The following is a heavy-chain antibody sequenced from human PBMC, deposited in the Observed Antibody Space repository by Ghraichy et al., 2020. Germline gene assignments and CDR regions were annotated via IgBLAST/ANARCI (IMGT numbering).Heavy chain of an antibody. CDR1: GFTFSSYA. J-gene: IGHJ4*02. Sequence: GSLRLSCAASGFTFSSYAMSWVRQAPGKGLEWVSAISGSGGSTYYADSVKGRFTISRDNSKNTLYLQMNSLRAEDTAVYYCAKRGLRFLEWTPGGNFDYWGQGTLVTVSS. V-gene: IGHV3-23*01. CDR3: AKRGLRFLEWTPGGNFDY. D-gene: IGHD3-3*01. CDR2: ISGSGGST.